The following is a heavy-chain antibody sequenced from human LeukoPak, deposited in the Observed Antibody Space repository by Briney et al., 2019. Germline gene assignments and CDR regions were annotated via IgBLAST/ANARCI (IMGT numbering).Heavy chain of an antibody. CDR1: GLTFSSYA. CDR2: ISGSGSST. D-gene: IGHD1-26*01. Sequence: GGSLRLSCAASGLTFSSYAMSWVRQAPGKGLEWVSTISGSGSSTYYADSVKGRFTISRDNSKNTLYLQMNSLRADDTAVYYCGKDGRYSGNYFDAFDIWGQGTLVTVAS. J-gene: IGHJ3*02. CDR3: GKDGRYSGNYFDAFDI. V-gene: IGHV3-23*01.